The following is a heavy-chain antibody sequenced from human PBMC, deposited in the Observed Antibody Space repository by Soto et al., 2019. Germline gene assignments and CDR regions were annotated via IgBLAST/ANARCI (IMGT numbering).Heavy chain of an antibody. J-gene: IGHJ4*02. CDR3: ASRGRSGLPCWLGR. Sequence: PSETLSLTCTVSGGSISDGYYCTWLRQHPGKGLEWIGSISASGSTSYHPFLKSRLTVSVAKSKHRFSLNLRSETAADTAVYYWASRGRSGLPCWLGRRGQGHLVTVSS. CDR1: GGSISDGYY. V-gene: IGHV4-31*03. CDR2: ISASGST. D-gene: IGHD3-3*01.